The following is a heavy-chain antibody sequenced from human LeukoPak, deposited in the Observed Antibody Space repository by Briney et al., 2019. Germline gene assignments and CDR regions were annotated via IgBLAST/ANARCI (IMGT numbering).Heavy chain of an antibody. Sequence: PGGSLRLSCAASGFTFSSYAMHWVRQAPGKGLEWVAVISYDGSNKYYADSVKGRFTISRDNSKNTLYLQMNSLRAEDTAVYYCARVDILTGYSLPDYWGQGTLVTVSS. CDR3: ARVDILTGYSLPDY. CDR1: GFTFSSYA. CDR2: ISYDGSNK. V-gene: IGHV3-30-3*01. J-gene: IGHJ4*02. D-gene: IGHD3-9*01.